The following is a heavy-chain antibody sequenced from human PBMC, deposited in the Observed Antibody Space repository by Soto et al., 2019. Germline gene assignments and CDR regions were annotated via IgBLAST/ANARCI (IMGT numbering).Heavy chain of an antibody. CDR2: ISYDGSNK. CDR1: GFTFSSYA. J-gene: IGHJ4*02. CDR3: ARAEYYDILTGYSDY. V-gene: IGHV3-30-3*01. D-gene: IGHD3-9*01. Sequence: QVQLVESGGGVVQPGRSLRLSCAASGFTFSSYAMHWVRQAPGKGLEWVAVISYDGSNKYYADSVKGRFTISRDNSKNTRYLQMNSLRAEDTAVYYCARAEYYDILTGYSDYWGQGTLVTVSS.